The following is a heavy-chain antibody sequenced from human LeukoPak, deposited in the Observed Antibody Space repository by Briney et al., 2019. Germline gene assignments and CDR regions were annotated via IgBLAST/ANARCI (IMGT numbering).Heavy chain of an antibody. CDR1: GGSISSYY. Sequence: PSETLSLTCTVSGGSISSYYWSWIRQPPGKGLEWIGYIYYSGSTNYNPSLKSRVTISVDTSKNQFSLKLSSVTAADTAVYYCARDGEYSGYDPWGQGTLVTVSS. D-gene: IGHD5-12*01. J-gene: IGHJ5*02. CDR2: IYYSGST. V-gene: IGHV4-59*01. CDR3: ARDGEYSGYDP.